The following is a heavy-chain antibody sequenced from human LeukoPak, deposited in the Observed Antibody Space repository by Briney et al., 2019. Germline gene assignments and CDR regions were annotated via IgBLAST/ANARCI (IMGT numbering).Heavy chain of an antibody. J-gene: IGHJ6*02. CDR3: AKDNRKKGGAFDILTGSYIYYYYGMDV. CDR2: ISWNSGSI. Sequence: GGSLRLSCAASGFTFDDYVMHWVRQAAGKGLEWVSGISWNSGSIGYADSVKGRFTISRDNAKNSLYLQMNSLRAEDTALYYCAKDNRKKGGAFDILTGSYIYYYYGMDVWGQGTTVTVSS. D-gene: IGHD3-9*01. V-gene: IGHV3-9*01. CDR1: GFTFDDYV.